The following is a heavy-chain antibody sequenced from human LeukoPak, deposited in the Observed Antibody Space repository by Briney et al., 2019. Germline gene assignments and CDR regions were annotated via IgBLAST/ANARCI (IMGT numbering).Heavy chain of an antibody. D-gene: IGHD6-13*01. Sequence: SETLSLTCAVYGGSFSGYYWSWIRQPPGKGLEWIGSIYYSGSTYYNPSLKSRVTISVDTSKNQFSLKLSSVTAADTAVYYCARKIAAAGTFDYWGQGTLVTVSS. V-gene: IGHV4-34*01. CDR1: GGSFSGYY. CDR2: IYYSGST. J-gene: IGHJ4*02. CDR3: ARKIAAAGTFDY.